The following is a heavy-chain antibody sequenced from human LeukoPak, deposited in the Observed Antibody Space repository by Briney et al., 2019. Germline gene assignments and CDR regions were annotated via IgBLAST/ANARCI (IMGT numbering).Heavy chain of an antibody. Sequence: SETLSLTCTVSGGSISSYYWSWIRQPAGKGLEWIGRIYTSGSTNYNPSLKSRVTMSVDTSTNQFSLKLSSVTAAHTAVYYCARGIAAAGTSRYKNYYYYGMDVWGQGTTVTVSS. CDR2: IYTSGST. CDR3: ARGIAAAGTSRYKNYYYYGMDV. V-gene: IGHV4-4*07. D-gene: IGHD6-13*01. J-gene: IGHJ6*02. CDR1: GGSISSYY.